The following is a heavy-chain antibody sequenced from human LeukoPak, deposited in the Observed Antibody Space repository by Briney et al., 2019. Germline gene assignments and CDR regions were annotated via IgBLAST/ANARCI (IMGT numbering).Heavy chain of an antibody. CDR2: IWYDGSNK. V-gene: IGHV3-33*01. CDR3: ARSTQGLVAYYYYGMDV. J-gene: IGHJ6*02. Sequence: PGRSLRLSCAASGFTFSSYGMHWVRQAPGKGLEWVAVIWYDGSNKYYADSVKGRFTISRDNSKNTLYLQMNSLRAEDTAVYYCARSTQGLVAYYYYGMDVWGQGTTVTVSS. D-gene: IGHD6-19*01. CDR1: GFTFSSYG.